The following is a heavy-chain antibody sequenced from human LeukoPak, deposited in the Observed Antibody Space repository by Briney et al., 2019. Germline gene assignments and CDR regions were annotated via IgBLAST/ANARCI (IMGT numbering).Heavy chain of an antibody. Sequence: GGSLRLSCAASGFTFSSYSMTWVRQAPGKGLEWVSSISSSSYIYYADSVKGRFTISRDNAKNSLYLQMNSLRAEDTAVYYCARDYYGSGSYYNLRDWGQGTLVTVSS. V-gene: IGHV3-21*01. J-gene: IGHJ4*02. CDR2: ISSSSYI. D-gene: IGHD3-10*01. CDR3: ARDYYGSGSYYNLRD. CDR1: GFTFSSYS.